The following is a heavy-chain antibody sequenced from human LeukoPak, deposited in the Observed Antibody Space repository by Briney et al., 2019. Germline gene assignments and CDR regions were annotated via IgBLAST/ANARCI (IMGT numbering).Heavy chain of an antibody. CDR1: GFTFSDYY. CDR2: ISSSGSTI. D-gene: IGHD6-6*01. J-gene: IGHJ6*02. Sequence: GGSLRLSCAASGFTFSDYYMSWIRQAPGKGLEWVSYISSSGSTIYYADSVKGRFTISRDNAKNSLYLQMNSLRAEDTAVYYCWSGSSSYYYYGMDVWGQGTTVTVSS. CDR3: WSGSSSYYYYGMDV. V-gene: IGHV3-11*04.